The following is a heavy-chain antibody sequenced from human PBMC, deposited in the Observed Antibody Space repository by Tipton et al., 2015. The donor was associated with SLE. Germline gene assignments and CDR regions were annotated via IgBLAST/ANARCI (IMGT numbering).Heavy chain of an antibody. J-gene: IGHJ3*01. CDR1: GGTFSGYY. D-gene: IGHD3-22*01. Sequence: TLSLTCAVYGGTFSGYYWSWIRQSPGKGLEWIGEINYSGNTKYKPSLKSRVTISVDTSKNQFSLNLNFMTAADTAMYYCATSLNYYDSSGPEGWGQGTMVTVSS. V-gene: IGHV4-34*08. CDR3: ATSLNYYDSSGPEG. CDR2: INYSGNT.